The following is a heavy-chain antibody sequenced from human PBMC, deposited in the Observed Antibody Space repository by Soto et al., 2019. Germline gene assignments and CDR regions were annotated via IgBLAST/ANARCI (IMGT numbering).Heavy chain of an antibody. CDR3: ARDVSSSADGFDD. Sequence: GASVKVSCKASGYTFTNNYIHWVRQAPGHGLEWMGWINPNTGGTNYAQKFQGRVTMTRDTCITTAYMELSRLRSDDTAVYYCARDVSSSADGFDDWGQGTLVTVSS. CDR2: INPNTGGT. D-gene: IGHD6-6*01. J-gene: IGHJ4*02. CDR1: GYTFTNNY. V-gene: IGHV1-2*02.